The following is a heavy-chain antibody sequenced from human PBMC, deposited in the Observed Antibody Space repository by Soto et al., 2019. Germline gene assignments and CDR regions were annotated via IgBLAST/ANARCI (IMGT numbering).Heavy chain of an antibody. J-gene: IGHJ4*02. CDR2: ISAYNGNT. CDR1: GYSFTSYG. D-gene: IGHD3-10*01. CDR3: ARDLWFGELFPSDY. Sequence: ASVKVSCKASGYSFTSYGIGWVLQAPGHGLEWMGWISAYNGNTNYAQKLQGRVTMTTDTSTSTAYMELRSLRSDDTAVYYCARDLWFGELFPSDYWGPGTLVTVSS. V-gene: IGHV1-18*01.